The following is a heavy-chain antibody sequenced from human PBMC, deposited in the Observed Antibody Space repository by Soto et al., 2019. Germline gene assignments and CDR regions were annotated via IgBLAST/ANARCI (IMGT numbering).Heavy chain of an antibody. CDR1: DDSINSDKYY. V-gene: IGHV4-39*01. CDR3: ARLEGLATISYYFDF. J-gene: IGHJ4*02. CDR2: VYYRGSA. D-gene: IGHD3-3*01. Sequence: QLQLQASGPGLVKPSETLSLTCSVSDDSINSDKYYWGWIRQPPGKALEWRGSVYYRGSAYYNPTLQPRVTLALDQCTGQFALKLNSVTAAESAVYFCARLEGLATISYYFDFWGPGALVTVSS.